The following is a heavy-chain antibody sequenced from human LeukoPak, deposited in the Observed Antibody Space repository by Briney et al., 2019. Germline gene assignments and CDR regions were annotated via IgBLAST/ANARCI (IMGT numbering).Heavy chain of an antibody. Sequence: ASVKVSCKASGYTFTSYYMHWVRQAPGQGLEWMGIINPSGGSTSYAQKFQGRVTMTRDTSTSTVYMELSSLRSEDTAVCYCARGLTNDILTGYWMNWFDPWGQGTLVTVSS. J-gene: IGHJ5*02. V-gene: IGHV1-46*01. CDR1: GYTFTSYY. CDR3: ARGLTNDILTGYWMNWFDP. D-gene: IGHD3-9*01. CDR2: INPSGGST.